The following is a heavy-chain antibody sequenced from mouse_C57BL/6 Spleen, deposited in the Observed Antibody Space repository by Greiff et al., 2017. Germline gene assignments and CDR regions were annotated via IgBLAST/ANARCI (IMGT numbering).Heavy chain of an antibody. CDR2: INPNNGGT. CDR1: GYTFTDYN. J-gene: IGHJ3*01. Sequence: VQLQQSGPELVKPGASVKMSCKASGYTFTDYNMHWVKQSHGKSLEWIGYINPNNGGTSYNQKFKGKATLTVNKSSSTAYMELRSLTSEDSAVYYCARGRDYDGPWFAYWGQGTLVTVSA. V-gene: IGHV1-22*01. D-gene: IGHD2-4*01. CDR3: ARGRDYDGPWFAY.